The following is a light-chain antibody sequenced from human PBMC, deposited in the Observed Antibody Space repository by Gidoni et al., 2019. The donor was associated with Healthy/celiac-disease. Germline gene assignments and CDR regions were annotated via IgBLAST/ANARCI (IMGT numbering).Light chain of an antibody. Sequence: IQMTQSPSSLSASVGDRVTITCQASQDISNYLNWYQQKPGKAPKLLIYDASNLETGVPSRFSGSGSGTDFTFTISSLQPEDIATYYCQQYDNLIFTFXPXTKVDIK. V-gene: IGKV1-33*01. CDR1: QDISNY. CDR2: DAS. J-gene: IGKJ3*01. CDR3: QQYDNLIFT.